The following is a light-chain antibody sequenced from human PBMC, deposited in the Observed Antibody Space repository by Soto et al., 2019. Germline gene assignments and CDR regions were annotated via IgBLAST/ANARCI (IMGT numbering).Light chain of an antibody. CDR1: SNDVGGYDF. J-gene: IGLJ1*01. CDR2: EVN. V-gene: IGLV2-8*01. CDR3: SSYAGDNTYV. Sequence: QSALTQPPSASGSPGQSVTISCTGTSNDVGGYDFVSWYQQHPGRAPKLIIVEVNKWPSGVPDRFSASKSGNTASLTVSGLQAEDEADYYCSSYAGDNTYVFGTGTKVIVL.